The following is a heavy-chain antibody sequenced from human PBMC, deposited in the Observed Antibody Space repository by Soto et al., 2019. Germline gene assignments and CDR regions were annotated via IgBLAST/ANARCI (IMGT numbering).Heavy chain of an antibody. CDR2: IDPSDSYT. CDR1: GYSFTSYW. J-gene: IGHJ6*01. D-gene: IGHD6-13*01. V-gene: IGHV5-10-1*01. Sequence: PGGSLKISCKCSGYSFTSYWISWVRQMPGKGLEWMGRIDPSDSYTNYSPSFQGHVTISADKSISTAYLQWSSLKASDTAMYYCASGRLGYCSIGSYYGLDVWGQGTTVTVSS. CDR3: ASGRLGYCSIGSYYGLDV.